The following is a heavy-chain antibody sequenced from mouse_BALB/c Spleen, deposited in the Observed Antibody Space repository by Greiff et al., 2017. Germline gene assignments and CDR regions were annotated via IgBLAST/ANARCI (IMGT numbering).Heavy chain of an antibody. CDR3: ARSGDYGAWFAY. Sequence: VKLQESGAELVRPGTSVKISCKASGYTFTNYWLGWVKQRPGHGLEWIGDIYPGGGYTNYNEKFKGKATLTADTSSSTAYMQLSSLTSEDSAVYFCARSGDYGAWFAYWGQGTLVTVSA. D-gene: IGHD1-2*01. V-gene: IGHV1-63*02. CDR2: IYPGGGYT. J-gene: IGHJ3*01. CDR1: GYTFTNYW.